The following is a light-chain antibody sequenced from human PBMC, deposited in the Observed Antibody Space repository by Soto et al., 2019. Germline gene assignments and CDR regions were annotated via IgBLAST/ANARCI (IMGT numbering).Light chain of an antibody. J-gene: IGKJ1*01. Sequence: EIVMTQSPATLSVSPGERVTLSCRASQSVGSDLAWYQQNPGQAPRLLIHGASTRATGIPARFSGRGSGTEFTLTISSLQPDDFATYYCQQYNSYSKTFGQGTKVDIK. CDR3: QQYNSYSKT. CDR1: QSVGSD. CDR2: GAS. V-gene: IGKV3-15*01.